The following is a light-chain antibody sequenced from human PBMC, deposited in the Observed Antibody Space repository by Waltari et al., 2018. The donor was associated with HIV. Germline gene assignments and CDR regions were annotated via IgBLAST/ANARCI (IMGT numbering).Light chain of an antibody. CDR1: QGITSA. CDR3: QQFYSYPHT. Sequence: AIQLTQSPSSLSTSVGDTVTITCRASQGITSALVWYQQKPGKAPRLLIFDASSLQSGVPSRFSGVGFGTDFTLTISSLQPEDFATYYCQQFYSYPHTFGQGTKLDIK. J-gene: IGKJ2*01. V-gene: IGKV1-13*02. CDR2: DAS.